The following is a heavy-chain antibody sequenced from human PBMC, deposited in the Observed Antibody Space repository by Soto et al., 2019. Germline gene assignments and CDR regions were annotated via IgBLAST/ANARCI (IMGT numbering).Heavy chain of an antibody. V-gene: IGHV1-58*01. Sequence: GASVKVSCKTSGLTFSSSAVHWVRQARGHRLQWIGWIDVGSANANYAQMLQERVTISRDMSTSTAYMELSSLSAADTAVYYCATQTFGSNAFFDTWGQGALVTVSS. CDR3: ATQTFGSNAFFDT. CDR1: GLTFSSSA. J-gene: IGHJ4*02. D-gene: IGHD3-10*01. CDR2: IDVGSANA.